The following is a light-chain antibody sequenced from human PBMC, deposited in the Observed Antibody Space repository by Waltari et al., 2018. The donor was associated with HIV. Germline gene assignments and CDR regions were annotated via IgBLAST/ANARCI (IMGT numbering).Light chain of an antibody. CDR1: SSDGGGYNY. Sequence: QPALTQPASVSGSPGQSITLSCTGTSSDGGGYNYVSWYQQHPGKAPKLMIYEVSNRPAGVSNRFSGSKSGNTASLTISGLQAEDEADYYCSSYTSSSTPVVFGGGTKLT. CDR3: SSYTSSSTPVV. CDR2: EVS. J-gene: IGLJ2*01. V-gene: IGLV2-14*01.